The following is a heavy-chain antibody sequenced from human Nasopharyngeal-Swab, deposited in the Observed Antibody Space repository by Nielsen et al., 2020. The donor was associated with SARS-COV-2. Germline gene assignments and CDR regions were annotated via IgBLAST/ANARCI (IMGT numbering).Heavy chain of an antibody. V-gene: IGHV4-39*01. CDR1: GGSISSSSYY. CDR2: IYYSGST. D-gene: IGHD3-3*01. J-gene: IGHJ4*02. CDR3: FGMEWLRGPFDY. Sequence: SDRLSLTCTVCGGSISSSSYYWGWIRQPPGKGLEWIGSIYYSGSTYYNPSLKSRVTISVDTSKNQFSLKLSSVTAADTAVYYCFGMEWLRGPFDYWGQGTLVTVSS.